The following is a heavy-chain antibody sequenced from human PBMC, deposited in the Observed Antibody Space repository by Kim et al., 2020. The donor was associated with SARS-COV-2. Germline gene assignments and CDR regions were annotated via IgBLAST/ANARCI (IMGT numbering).Heavy chain of an antibody. Sequence: ASVKVSCKASGYTFTGYYMHWVRQAPGQGLEWMGWINPNSGGTNYAQKFQGRVTMTRDTSISTAYMELSRLRSDDTAVYYCARDRTTLYCSSTSCFILDVWGQGTTVTVSS. J-gene: IGHJ6*02. CDR2: INPNSGGT. D-gene: IGHD2-2*01. CDR3: ARDRTTLYCSSTSCFILDV. CDR1: GYTFTGYY. V-gene: IGHV1-2*02.